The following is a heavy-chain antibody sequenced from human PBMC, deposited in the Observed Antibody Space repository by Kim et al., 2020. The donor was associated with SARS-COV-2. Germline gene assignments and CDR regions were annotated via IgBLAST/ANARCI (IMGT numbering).Heavy chain of an antibody. Sequence: SSNNNPPLKRRGTISVDTSKNQFALKLSSVTGADTAVYYCARDRVGGSDYWGQGNLVTVSS. V-gene: IGHV4-59*01. J-gene: IGHJ4*02. CDR3: ARDRVGGSDY. CDR2: SS. D-gene: IGHD2-15*01.